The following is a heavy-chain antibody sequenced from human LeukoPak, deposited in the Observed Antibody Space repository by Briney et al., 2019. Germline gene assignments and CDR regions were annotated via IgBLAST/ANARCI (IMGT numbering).Heavy chain of an antibody. V-gene: IGHV4-39*01. CDR2: IYYSGST. CDR3: ARRPNFWSGADI. CDR1: GGSISSYY. J-gene: IGHJ3*02. D-gene: IGHD3-3*01. Sequence: SETLSLTCTVSGGSISSYYWGWIRQPPGKGLEWIGSIYYSGSTYYNPSLKSRVTISVDTSKNQFSLKLSSVTAADTAVYYCARRPNFWSGADIWGQGTMVTVSS.